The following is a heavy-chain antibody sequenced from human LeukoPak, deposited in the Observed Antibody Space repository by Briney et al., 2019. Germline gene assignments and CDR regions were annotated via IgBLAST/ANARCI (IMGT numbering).Heavy chain of an antibody. CDR2: INPNSGGT. Sequence: ASVKVSCKAPGYTFTGYYMHWVRQAPGQGLEWMGWINPNSGGTNYAQKFQGRVTMTRDTSISTAYMELSSLRSEDTAVYYCARGLAYCGGDCYSRHWFDPWGQGTLVTVSS. D-gene: IGHD2-21*02. V-gene: IGHV1-2*02. J-gene: IGHJ5*02. CDR1: GYTFTGYY. CDR3: ARGLAYCGGDCYSRHWFDP.